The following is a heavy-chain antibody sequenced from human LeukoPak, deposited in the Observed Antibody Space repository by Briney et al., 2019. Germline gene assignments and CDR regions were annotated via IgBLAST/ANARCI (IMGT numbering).Heavy chain of an antibody. CDR2: ISSSGSTI. CDR3: AQNSGYDSFFDY. Sequence: PGGSLRLSCAASGFTFSSYEMNWVRQAPGKGLEWVSYISSSGSTIYYADSVKGRFTISRDNAKNSLYLQMNSLRAEDTAVYYCAQNSGYDSFFDYWGQGTLVTVSS. J-gene: IGHJ4*02. CDR1: GFTFSSYE. D-gene: IGHD5-12*01. V-gene: IGHV3-48*03.